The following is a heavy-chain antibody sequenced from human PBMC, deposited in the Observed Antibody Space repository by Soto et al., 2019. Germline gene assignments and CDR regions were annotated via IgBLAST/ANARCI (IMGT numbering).Heavy chain of an antibody. CDR3: ARPRTGGGSSLWWYFDL. D-gene: IGHD3-16*01. CDR1: GYTFTSYY. V-gene: IGHV1-46*01. Sequence: ASVKVSFKASGYTFTSYYIHWVRQAPGQGLEWMGVITPSGDSTAYAHNFQGRVTLATDTSTSTVYMELSSLRSEDTAIYYCARPRTGGGSSLWWYFDLWGRGTLVTVSS. J-gene: IGHJ2*01. CDR2: ITPSGDST.